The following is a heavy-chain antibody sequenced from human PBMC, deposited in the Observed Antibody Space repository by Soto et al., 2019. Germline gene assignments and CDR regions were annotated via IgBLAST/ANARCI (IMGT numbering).Heavy chain of an antibody. CDR1: GFTFSTYA. V-gene: IGHV3-23*01. J-gene: IGHJ4*02. D-gene: IGHD5-18*01. CDR3: GRAESPDTAYFSDY. CDR2: ISANGQGI. Sequence: GGSLRLSCAASGFTFSTYALSWVRQAPGKGLEWVSAISANGQGIYYADSVRGRFTISRDNSKNTIFLHMDSLRAEDTAVYYCGRAESPDTAYFSDYWGQGTLVTVSS.